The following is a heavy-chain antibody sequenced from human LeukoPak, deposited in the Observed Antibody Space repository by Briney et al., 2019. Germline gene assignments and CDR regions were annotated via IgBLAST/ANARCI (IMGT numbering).Heavy chain of an antibody. CDR1: GFTVSSNY. D-gene: IGHD5-24*01. Sequence: AGGCLRLSCAASGFTVSSNYMSWVRQAPGRGLEWVSSISANGYATYYADSVKSRFTISRDNSKNTLYLQMNSLRADDTALYYCARGPITATRAPSDYWGQGTLVTVSP. J-gene: IGHJ4*02. V-gene: IGHV3-53*01. CDR2: ISANGYAT. CDR3: ARGPITATRAPSDY.